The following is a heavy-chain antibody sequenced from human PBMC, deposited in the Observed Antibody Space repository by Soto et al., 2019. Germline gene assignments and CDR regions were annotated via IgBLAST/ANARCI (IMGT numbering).Heavy chain of an antibody. D-gene: IGHD3-10*02. CDR2: MSTSKGNT. CDR1: GYTFTSFG. J-gene: IGHJ4*02. V-gene: IGHV1-18*01. Sequence: QVQLVQSGREVKKPGASVKVSCKTSGYTFTSFGIAWMRQAPGQGLEWMGWMSTSKGNTNYAQKFQGRVTMTTDTPTSTAYMELRSLRSDDTALYYCATCSPAFDFWGQGTLVTVSS. CDR3: ATCSPAFDF.